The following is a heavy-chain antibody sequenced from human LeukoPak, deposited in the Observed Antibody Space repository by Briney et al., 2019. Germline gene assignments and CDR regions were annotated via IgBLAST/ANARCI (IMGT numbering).Heavy chain of an antibody. V-gene: IGHV1-2*02. D-gene: IGHD6-19*01. Sequence: ASVKVSCKASGYTFTGYYMHWVRQAPEQGLEWMGWINPNSGGTNYAQKFQGRVTMTRDTSISTAYMELSRLRSDDTAVYYCARVLGSSGWYNYWGQGTLVTVSS. CDR3: ARVLGSSGWYNY. CDR1: GYTFTGYY. J-gene: IGHJ4*02. CDR2: INPNSGGT.